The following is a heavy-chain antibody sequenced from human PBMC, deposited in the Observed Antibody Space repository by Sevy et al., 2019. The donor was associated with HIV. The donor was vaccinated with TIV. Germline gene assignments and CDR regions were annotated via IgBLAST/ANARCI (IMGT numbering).Heavy chain of an antibody. D-gene: IGHD2-2*01. CDR2: ISRSGSTI. V-gene: IGHV3-11*01. CDR1: GFTLSDYY. Sequence: GGSLRLSCAASGFTLSDYYMSWIRQAPGKGLEWVSYISRSGSTIYYADSVKGRFTISRDNAKNSLYLQMNSLRAEDTAVYYCARDAGFCGSRCYYYYYMDVWGKGSTVTVSS. J-gene: IGHJ6*03. CDR3: ARDAGFCGSRCYYYYYMDV.